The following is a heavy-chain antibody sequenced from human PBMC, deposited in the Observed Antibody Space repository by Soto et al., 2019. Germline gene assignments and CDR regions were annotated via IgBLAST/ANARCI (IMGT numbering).Heavy chain of an antibody. V-gene: IGHV4-4*07. CDR3: ARVGMITFGGVVYYYGMDV. D-gene: IGHD3-16*01. CDR2: IYTSGST. CDR1: GGSISSYY. J-gene: IGHJ6*02. Sequence: SETLSLTCTVSGGSISSYYWSWIRQPAGKGLKWIGRIYTSGSTNYNPSLKSRVTMSVDTSKNQFSLKLSSVTAADTAVYYCARVGMITFGGVVYYYGMDVWGQGTTVT.